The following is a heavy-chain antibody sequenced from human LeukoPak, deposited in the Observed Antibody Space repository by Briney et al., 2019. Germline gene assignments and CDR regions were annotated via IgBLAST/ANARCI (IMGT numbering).Heavy chain of an antibody. V-gene: IGHV4-59*08. CDR1: GGSISSYY. CDR2: IYYSGST. D-gene: IGHD1-1*01. Sequence: TSETLSLTCTVSGGSISSYYWSWIRQPPGKGLEWIGYIYYSGSTNYNPSLKSRVIISVDTSKNQFSLKLNSVTAADTAVYFCARRAYSAAYWKHFDYWGQGTLVTVSS. J-gene: IGHJ4*02. CDR3: ARRAYSAAYWKHFDY.